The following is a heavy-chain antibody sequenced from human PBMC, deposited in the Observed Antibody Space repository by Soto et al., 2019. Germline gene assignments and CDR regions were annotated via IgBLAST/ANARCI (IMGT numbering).Heavy chain of an antibody. CDR3: ARDMKSVRFWGTNGFDP. Sequence: GGSLRLSCGASGFNFGAFGMNWVRQAPGKGLEWVSSITLSTSYIYYADSVKGRFTVSRDNAKNSLYLDMKSLTVDDTAVYYCARDMKSVRFWGTNGFDPWGQGTLVTVSS. CDR1: GFNFGAFG. J-gene: IGHJ5*02. D-gene: IGHD3-16*01. V-gene: IGHV3-21*01. CDR2: ITLSTSYI.